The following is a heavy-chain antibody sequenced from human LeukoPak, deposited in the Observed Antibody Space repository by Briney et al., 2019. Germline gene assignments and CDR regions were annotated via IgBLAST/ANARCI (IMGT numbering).Heavy chain of an antibody. CDR1: GGYITSYY. CDR3: VRSKSGTYGRFDP. CDR2: IYYSGTT. V-gene: IGHV4-59*01. D-gene: IGHD4-17*01. Sequence: PSETLSLTCTVSGGYITSYYWSWIRQPPGKGLEWIGYIYYSGTTNYNPSLKSRVTISVDTSKNQFSLKVNSVTAADTAVYYCVRSKSGTYGRFDPWGQGTLVTVSS. J-gene: IGHJ5*02.